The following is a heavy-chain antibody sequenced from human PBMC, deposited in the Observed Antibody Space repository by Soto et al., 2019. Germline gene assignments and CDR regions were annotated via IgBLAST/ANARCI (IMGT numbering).Heavy chain of an antibody. V-gene: IGHV3-23*01. CDR2: ISANSGNT. J-gene: IGHJ4*02. Sequence: ELQLLESGGGFVQPGGSLRLSCTASGFGLSTYAISWVRQAPGKGLEWVSVISANSGNTDYADSVKGRFTISRDKSENTVFLQMSRQRAEDTAVYYCALPSCGGDCYSPFDYWGQGTLVTVSS. CDR1: GFGLSTYA. D-gene: IGHD2-21*01. CDR3: ALPSCGGDCYSPFDY.